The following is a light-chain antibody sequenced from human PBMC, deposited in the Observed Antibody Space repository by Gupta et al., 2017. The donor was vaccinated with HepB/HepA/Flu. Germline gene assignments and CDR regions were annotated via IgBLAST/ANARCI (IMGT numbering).Light chain of an antibody. CDR3: CSYAGSYNYVV. V-gene: IGLV2-11*01. J-gene: IGLJ2*01. CDR1: SSDVGAYNY. CDR2: DVS. Sequence: QSALTQPRSVSGSPVQSVTISCTGTSSDVGAYNYVSWYQEHTGNAPKLMIYDVSKRPSGVPDRFSGSKSGNTASLTISGLQAEDEADYYCCSYAGSYNYVVFGGGTKLTVL.